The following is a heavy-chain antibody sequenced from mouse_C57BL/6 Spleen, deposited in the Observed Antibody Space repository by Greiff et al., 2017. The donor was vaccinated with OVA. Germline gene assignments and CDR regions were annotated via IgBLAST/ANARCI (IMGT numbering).Heavy chain of an antibody. CDR2: ILPGNGST. Sequence: VQLQQSGAELMKPGASVKLSCKATGYTFTGYWLEWVKQRPGHGLEWIGEILPGNGSTNYNEKFKGKATFTADTSSNTAYMKLSSLTTEDAAIDYCARSDYGSSYEFAYWGQGTLVTVSA. D-gene: IGHD1-1*01. J-gene: IGHJ3*01. V-gene: IGHV1-9*01. CDR1: GYTFTGYW. CDR3: ARSDYGSSYEFAY.